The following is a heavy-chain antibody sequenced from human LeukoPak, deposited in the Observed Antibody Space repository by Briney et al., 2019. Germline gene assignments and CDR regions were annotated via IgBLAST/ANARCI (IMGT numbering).Heavy chain of an antibody. CDR1: GGSFSGYY. V-gene: IGHV4-34*01. CDR3: ASLDDYGDYGFDC. J-gene: IGHJ4*02. CDR2: INHSGST. Sequence: SETLSLTCAVYGGSFSGYYWSWIRQPPGKGLEWIGEINHSGSTNYNPSLKSRVTISVDTSKDQFSLKLSSVTAADTAVYYCASLDDYGDYGFDCWGQGTLVTVSS. D-gene: IGHD4-17*01.